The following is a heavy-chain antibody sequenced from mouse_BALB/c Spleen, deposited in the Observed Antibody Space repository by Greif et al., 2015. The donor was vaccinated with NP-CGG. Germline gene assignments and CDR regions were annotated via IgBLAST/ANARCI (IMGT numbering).Heavy chain of an antibody. CDR3: ARSQAYYRYDGYYYAMDY. V-gene: IGHV5-17*02. Sequence: EVKLVESGGGLVQPGGSRKLSCAASGFTFSSFGMHWVRQAPEKGLEWVAYISSGSSTIYYADTVKGRFTISRDNPKNPLFLQMTSLRSEDTAMYYCARSQAYYRYDGYYYAMDYWGQGTSVTVSS. CDR1: GFTFSSFG. CDR2: ISSGSSTI. J-gene: IGHJ4*01. D-gene: IGHD2-14*01.